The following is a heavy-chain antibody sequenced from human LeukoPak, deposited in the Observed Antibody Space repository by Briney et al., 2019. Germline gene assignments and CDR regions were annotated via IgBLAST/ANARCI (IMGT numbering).Heavy chain of an antibody. V-gene: IGHV3-23*01. J-gene: IGHJ6*03. CDR3: ARKWQGNYYMDV. Sequence: GGSLRLSCAASGFTFSSYAMSWVRQAPGKGLEWVSAISGSGGSTYYADSVKGRFTISRDNSKNTLYLQMNSLRAEDTAVYYCARKWQGNYYMDVWGKGTTVTVSS. D-gene: IGHD2-8*01. CDR1: GFTFSSYA. CDR2: ISGSGGST.